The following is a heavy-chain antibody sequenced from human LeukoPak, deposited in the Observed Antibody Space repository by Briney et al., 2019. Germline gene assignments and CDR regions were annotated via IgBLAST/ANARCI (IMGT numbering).Heavy chain of an antibody. V-gene: IGHV5-10-1*01. D-gene: IGHD2-2*01. J-gene: IGHJ4*02. Sequence: GESLKISCKGSGYSLTSYWISWVRQMPGKGLEWMGRIDPSDSYTNYSPSFQGHVTISADKSITTAYLQWSSLKASDTAMYYCARLFDPGYCNCTNCYDYWGQGTLVTVSS. CDR2: IDPSDSYT. CDR3: ARLFDPGYCNCTNCYDY. CDR1: GYSLTSYW.